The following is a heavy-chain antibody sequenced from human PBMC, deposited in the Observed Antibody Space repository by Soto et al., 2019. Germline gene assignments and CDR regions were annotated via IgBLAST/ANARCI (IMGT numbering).Heavy chain of an antibody. V-gene: IGHV1-46*01. D-gene: IGHD6-13*01. CDR1: GYTLTSYY. CDR2: INPSGGST. J-gene: IGHJ4*02. CDR3: AREGPRYSSSWDY. Sequence: RASVKRSCKAAGYTLTSYYRRRGRQAPGQGLEWMGIINPSGGSTSYAQKFQGRVTMTRDTSTSTVYMELSSLRSEDTAVYYCAREGPRYSSSWDYWGQGTLVTVSS.